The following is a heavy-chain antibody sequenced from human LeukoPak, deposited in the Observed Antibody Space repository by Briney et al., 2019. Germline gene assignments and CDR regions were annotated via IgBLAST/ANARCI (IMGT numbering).Heavy chain of an antibody. J-gene: IGHJ4*02. CDR3: ARSGSYGTDY. CDR1: GGSISSGSYY. Sequence: SETLPLTCTVSGGSISSGSYYWSWIRQPAGKGLEWIGRIYTSGSTNYNPSLKSRVTISVDTSKNQFSLKLSSVTAADTAVYYCARSGSYGTDYWGQGTPVTVSS. CDR2: IYTSGST. D-gene: IGHD1-26*01. V-gene: IGHV4-61*02.